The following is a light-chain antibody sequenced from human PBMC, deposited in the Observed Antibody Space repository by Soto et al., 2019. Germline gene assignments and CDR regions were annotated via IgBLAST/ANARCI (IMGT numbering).Light chain of an antibody. J-gene: IGLJ2*01. V-gene: IGLV2-14*01. CDR2: DVS. CDR3: SSYTSSSVV. CDR1: SSDVGGYNY. Sequence: QSALTQPASVSGSPGQSITISCTGTSSDVGGYNYVSWYQQHPGKAPKLMIYDVSNRPSGVSNRFSGSKSGNTACLTISGLQAEDEADYYCSSYTSSSVVFGGGTKLTVL.